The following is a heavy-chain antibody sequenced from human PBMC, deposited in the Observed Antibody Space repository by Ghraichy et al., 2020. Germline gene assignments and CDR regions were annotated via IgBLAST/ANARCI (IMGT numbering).Heavy chain of an antibody. CDR1: GGTFSSYA. D-gene: IGHD3-10*01. V-gene: IGHV1-69*13. CDR2: IIPIFGTA. CDR3: ARKSAPLYGSGSYYYYYYMDV. J-gene: IGHJ6*03. Sequence: VKVSCKASGGTFSSYAISWVRQAPGQGLEWMGGIIPIFGTANYAQKFQGRVTITADESTSTAYMELSSLRSEDTAVYYCARKSAPLYGSGSYYYYYYMDVWGKGTTVTVSS.